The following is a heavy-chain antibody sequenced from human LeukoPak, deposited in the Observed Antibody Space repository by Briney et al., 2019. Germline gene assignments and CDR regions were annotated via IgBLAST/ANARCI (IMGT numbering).Heavy chain of an antibody. J-gene: IGHJ5*02. D-gene: IGHD4-17*01. V-gene: IGHV1-2*02. CDR3: AGSYGDYGFYNWFDP. Sequence: GASVKVSCKASGYTFTGYYMHWVRQAPGQGLEWMGWINPNSGGTNYAQKFQGRVTMTRDTSISTAYMELSRLRSDDTAVYYCAGSYGDYGFYNWFDPWGQGTLVTVSS. CDR1: GYTFTGYY. CDR2: INPNSGGT.